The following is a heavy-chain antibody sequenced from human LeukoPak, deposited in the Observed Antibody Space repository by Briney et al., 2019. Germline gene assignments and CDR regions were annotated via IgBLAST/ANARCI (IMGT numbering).Heavy chain of an antibody. Sequence: PSETLSLTCLVSGGSLSSYYWSWIRQPAGKWLEWVGRIYTSGSTNYNPSLKSRVTMSVDTSKNQFSLKLSSVTAADTAVYYCARGVVPAAIVYHYYMDVWGKGTTVTVSS. CDR3: ARGVVPAAIVYHYYMDV. J-gene: IGHJ6*03. CDR2: IYTSGST. CDR1: GGSLSSYY. V-gene: IGHV4-4*07. D-gene: IGHD2-2*01.